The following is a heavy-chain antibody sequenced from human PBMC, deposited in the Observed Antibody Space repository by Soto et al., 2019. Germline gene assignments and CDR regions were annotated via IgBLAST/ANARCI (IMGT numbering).Heavy chain of an antibody. J-gene: IGHJ4*02. V-gene: IGHV4-31*01. CDR2: IYYSGST. CDR1: GGSISSGGYY. CDR3: EGIYSGSPWWTLRD. D-gene: IGHD1-26*01. Sequence: QVQLQESGPGLVKPSQTLSLTCTVSGGSISSGGYYWSWIRQHPGKGLEWIGYIYYSGSTYYNPSLNSQVNISVDTSKNQFSLKLSSVTAADTAVYYCEGIYSGSPWWTLRDWGQGTLVTVSS.